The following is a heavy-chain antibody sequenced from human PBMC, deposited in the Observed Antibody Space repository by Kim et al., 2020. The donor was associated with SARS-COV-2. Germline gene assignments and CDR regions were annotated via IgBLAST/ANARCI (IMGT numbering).Heavy chain of an antibody. CDR2: INHSGST. CDR3: ARGPSPRYDYVWGSYRSSYDAFDI. J-gene: IGHJ3*02. CDR1: GGSFSGYY. D-gene: IGHD3-16*02. V-gene: IGHV4-34*01. Sequence: SETLSLTCAVYGGSFSGYYWSWIRQPPGKGLEWIGEINHSGSTNYNPSLKSRVTISVDTSKNQFSLKLSSVTAADTAVYYCARGPSPRYDYVWGSYRSSYDAFDIWGQGTMVTVSS.